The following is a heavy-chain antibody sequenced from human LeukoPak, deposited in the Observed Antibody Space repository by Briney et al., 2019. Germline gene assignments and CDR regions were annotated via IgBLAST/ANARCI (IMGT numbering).Heavy chain of an antibody. Sequence: GGSLRLSCAASGFTFSDYYMSWMRQAPGKGLEWVSYISNSGTIIHDAESVKGRFTISRDNARNSLFLQMNSLRAEDTAVYYCVRVRGSYSFDYWGQGTLLTVSS. V-gene: IGHV3-11*01. CDR3: VRVRGSYSFDY. CDR2: ISNSGTII. CDR1: GFTFSDYY. D-gene: IGHD1-26*01. J-gene: IGHJ4*02.